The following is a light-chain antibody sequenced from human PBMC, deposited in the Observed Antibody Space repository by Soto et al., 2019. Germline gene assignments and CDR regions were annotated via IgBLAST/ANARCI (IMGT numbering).Light chain of an antibody. Sequence: QSALTQPASVSGSPGQSITISCTGTSSDVGSYNLVSWYQQHPGKVPKLMIYEVTKRPSGVSNRFSGSKSGNTASLTISGLQAEDEADYDCCAYAGSSTFVIFGGGTKLTVL. V-gene: IGLV2-23*02. CDR1: SSDVGSYNL. CDR3: CAYAGSSTFVI. CDR2: EVT. J-gene: IGLJ2*01.